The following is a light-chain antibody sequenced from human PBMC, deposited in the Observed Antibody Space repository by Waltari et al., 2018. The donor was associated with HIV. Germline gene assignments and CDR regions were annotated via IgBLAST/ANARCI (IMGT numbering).Light chain of an antibody. CDR1: QTIYNS. Sequence: DIQVTQSPSALSASVGDRVTITCRTSQTIYNSLAWYQQQPGKAPRLLIFATSFLDRGVPSRFSGSGSGTEYTLTINSLQLEDFATYFCQPYYRAPYTFGQGTKLEIK. J-gene: IGKJ2*01. CDR2: ATS. V-gene: IGKV1-NL1*01. CDR3: QPYYRAPYT.